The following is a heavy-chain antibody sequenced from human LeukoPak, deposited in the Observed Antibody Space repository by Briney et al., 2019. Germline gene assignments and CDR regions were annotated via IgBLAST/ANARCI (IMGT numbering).Heavy chain of an antibody. CDR1: GYTFTSYG. CDR3: ARDLSAIAVAGDDAFDI. V-gene: IGHV1-18*01. D-gene: IGHD6-19*01. CDR2: ISAYNGNT. J-gene: IGHJ3*02. Sequence: ASVKVSCKASGYTFTSYGISWVRQAPAQGLEWMGWISAYNGNTNYAQKLQGRVTITTDTSTSTPYMELRSLRSDDTAVYYCARDLSAIAVAGDDAFDIWGQGTMVTVSS.